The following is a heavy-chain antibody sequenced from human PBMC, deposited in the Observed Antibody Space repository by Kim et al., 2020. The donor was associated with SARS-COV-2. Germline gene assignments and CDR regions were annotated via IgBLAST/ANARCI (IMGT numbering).Heavy chain of an antibody. CDR3: ARDSPPEGFDC. J-gene: IGHJ4*02. CDR1: GASISSRDHY. V-gene: IGHV4-31*03. Sequence: SETLSLTCTVSGASISSRDHYWTWIRQHPTKGLEPIGYVYHTGSTYFNPSLRSRVTISMDASKKQFSLKLTSVTAADTAVYYCARDSPPEGFDCWGQGTLVTVSS. CDR2: VYHTGST.